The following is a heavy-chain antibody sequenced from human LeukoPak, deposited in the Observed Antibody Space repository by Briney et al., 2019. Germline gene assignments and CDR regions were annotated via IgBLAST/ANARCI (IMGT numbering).Heavy chain of an antibody. CDR1: GGSISSGDYY. V-gene: IGHV4-30-4*01. CDR2: IYYSGST. D-gene: IGHD2-2*01. Sequence: SQTLSLTCTVSGGSISSGDYYWSWIRQPPGKGLEWIGCIYYSGSTYHNPSLKSRVTISVDTSKNQFSLKLSSVTAADTAVYYCASSYCSSTSCLKIFDYWGQGTLVTVSS. J-gene: IGHJ4*02. CDR3: ASSYCSSTSCLKIFDY.